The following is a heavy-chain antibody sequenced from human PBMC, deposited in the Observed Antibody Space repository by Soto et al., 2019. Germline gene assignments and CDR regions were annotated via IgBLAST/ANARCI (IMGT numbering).Heavy chain of an antibody. V-gene: IGHV3-30*14. D-gene: IGHD3-22*01. Sequence: GGSLRLSCAASVFTFSSYAMHWVRQAPGKGLEWVAVISYDGSNKYYADSVKGRFTISRDNSKNTLYLQMNSLRAEDTAVYYCARGPPYDSSGYYLDYWGQGTLVTVSS. CDR1: VFTFSSYA. J-gene: IGHJ4*02. CDR3: ARGPPYDSSGYYLDY. CDR2: ISYDGSNK.